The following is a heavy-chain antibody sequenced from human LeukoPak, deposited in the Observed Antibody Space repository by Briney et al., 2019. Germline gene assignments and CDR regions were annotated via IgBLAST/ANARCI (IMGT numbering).Heavy chain of an antibody. D-gene: IGHD2-21*01. CDR3: ARLPGVVDFDS. CDR1: GGSFSNHY. V-gene: IGHV4-34*01. J-gene: IGHJ4*02. CDR2: INQSGNT. Sequence: SETLSLTCAVYGGSFSNHYWTWFRQSPGKGLEWIGEINQSGNTNYNPSLKSRVTMSVDTSKNQFSLKMGSVTAADTAVYYCARLPGVVDFDSWGQGTLVTVSS.